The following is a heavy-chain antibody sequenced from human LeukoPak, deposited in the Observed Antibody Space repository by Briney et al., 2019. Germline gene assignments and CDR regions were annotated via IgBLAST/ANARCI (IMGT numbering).Heavy chain of an antibody. CDR1: GGSISSYY. J-gene: IGHJ4*02. CDR2: IYYSGST. V-gene: IGHV4-59*01. D-gene: IGHD1-7*01. Sequence: SETLSLTCTVYGGSISSYYWSWIRQPPGKGLGWIGYIYYSGSTNYNPSLKSRVTISVDTSKNQFSLKLSSVTAADTAVYYCARAPPGWNYASYFDYWGQGTLVTVSS. CDR3: ARAPPGWNYASYFDY.